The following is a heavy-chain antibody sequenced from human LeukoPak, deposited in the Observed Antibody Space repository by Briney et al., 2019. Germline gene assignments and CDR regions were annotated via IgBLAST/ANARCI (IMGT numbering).Heavy chain of an antibody. CDR1: GASISSGGYY. CDR2: IYYSGST. V-gene: IGHV4-39*07. D-gene: IGHD3-22*01. J-gene: IGHJ4*02. CDR3: ATLGFSSGYYYYFDH. Sequence: SETLSLTCNVSGASISSGGYYWGWIRQPPGKGLEWIGSIYYSGSTYYNPSLKSRVTISVDTSKNQFSLKLSSVTAADTAVYYCATLGFSSGYYYYFDHWGQGTLVTVSS.